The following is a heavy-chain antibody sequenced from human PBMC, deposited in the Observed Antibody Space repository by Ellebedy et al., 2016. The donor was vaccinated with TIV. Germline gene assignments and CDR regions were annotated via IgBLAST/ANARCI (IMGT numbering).Heavy chain of an antibody. Sequence: ASVKVSCKASGGIFRSNAISWVRQAPGQGLEWMGGIIAIFGTVDNAQNFQGRVTITADTSTTTAYMELGSLRSEDTAAYYCARLLRGVVDWGQGTLVTVSS. CDR1: GGIFRSNA. CDR2: IIAIFGTV. V-gene: IGHV1-69*06. CDR3: ARLLRGVVD. J-gene: IGHJ4*02. D-gene: IGHD3-10*01.